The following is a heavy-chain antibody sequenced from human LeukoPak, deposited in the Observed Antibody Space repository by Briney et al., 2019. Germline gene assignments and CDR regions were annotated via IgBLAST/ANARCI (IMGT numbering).Heavy chain of an antibody. CDR1: GFTFSSYA. D-gene: IGHD3-22*01. CDR3: ATLVVIKHFDY. Sequence: GRSLRLSCAASGFTFSSYAMHWVRQAPGKGLEWVAVISYDGSNKYYADSVKGRFTISRDNSKNTLYLQMSSLRAEDTAVYYCATLVVIKHFDYWGQGTLVTVSS. CDR2: ISYDGSNK. V-gene: IGHV3-30-3*01. J-gene: IGHJ4*02.